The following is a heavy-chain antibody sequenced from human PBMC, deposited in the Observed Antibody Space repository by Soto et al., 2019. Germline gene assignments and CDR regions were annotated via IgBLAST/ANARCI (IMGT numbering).Heavy chain of an antibody. CDR1: GGTFSSYA. CDR3: ARGITAIFGVVHFDY. CDR2: IIPIFGTA. D-gene: IGHD3-3*01. J-gene: IGHJ4*02. Sequence: SVKVSCKASGGTFSSYAISWVRQAPGQGLEWMGGIIPIFGTANYAQKFQGRVAITADESTSTAYMELSSLRSEDTAVYYCARGITAIFGVVHFDYWGQGTLVTVSS. V-gene: IGHV1-69*13.